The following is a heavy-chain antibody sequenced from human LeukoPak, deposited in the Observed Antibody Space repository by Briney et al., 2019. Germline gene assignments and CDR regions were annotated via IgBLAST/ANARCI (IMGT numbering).Heavy chain of an antibody. CDR1: GGSVSSGSYY. J-gene: IGHJ6*02. D-gene: IGHD2-21*02. V-gene: IGHV4-61*01. Sequence: SETLSLTCTVSGGSVSSGSYYWSWIRQPPGKGLEWIGYIYYSGSTNYNPSLKSRVTISVDTSKNQFSLKLSSVTAADTAVYYCARGPLRVVVTAMGQNIRGYGMDVWGQGTTVTVSS. CDR2: IYYSGST. CDR3: ARGPLRVVVTAMGQNIRGYGMDV.